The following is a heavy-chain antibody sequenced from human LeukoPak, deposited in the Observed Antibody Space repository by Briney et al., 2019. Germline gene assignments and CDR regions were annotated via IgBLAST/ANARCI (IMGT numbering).Heavy chain of an antibody. D-gene: IGHD5-18*01. J-gene: IGHJ4*02. CDR2: IYSAGST. V-gene: IGHV3-53*01. CDR3: ARDRGYGYVYSFDY. CDR1: GFTVSSSY. Sequence: GGSLRLSCAASGFTVSSSYMSRVRQAPGKGLEWVSVIYSAGSTYYADSVKGRFTISRDNSKNTLYLQMNSLRAEDTAVYYCARDRGYGYVYSFDYWGQGTLVTVSS.